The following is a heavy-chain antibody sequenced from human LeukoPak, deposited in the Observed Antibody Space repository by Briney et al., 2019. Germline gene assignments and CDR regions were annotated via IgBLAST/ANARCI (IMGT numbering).Heavy chain of an antibody. V-gene: IGHV3-30*18. CDR1: GFTFSSYG. J-gene: IGHJ4*02. CDR3: AKEKSDSSSWYLSPEFDY. CDR2: ISYDGSNK. D-gene: IGHD6-13*01. Sequence: GGSLRLSCAASGFTFSSYGMHWVRQAPGKGLEWVAVISYDGSNKYYADSVKGRFTISRDNSKNTLYLQMNSLRAEDTAVYYCAKEKSDSSSWYLSPEFDYWGQGTLVTVSS.